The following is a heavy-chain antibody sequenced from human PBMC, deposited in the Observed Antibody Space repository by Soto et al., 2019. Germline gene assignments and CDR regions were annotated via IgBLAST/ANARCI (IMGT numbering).Heavy chain of an antibody. CDR3: AKDRWFGELPSPPFDY. Sequence: EVQLLESGGGLVQPGGSLRLSCAASGFTFSSYAMSWVRQAPGKGLEWVSAISGSGGSTYYADSVKGRFTISRDNSKNXLYLQMNSLRAEDTAVYYCAKDRWFGELPSPPFDYWGQGTLVTVSS. CDR2: ISGSGGST. CDR1: GFTFSSYA. V-gene: IGHV3-23*01. J-gene: IGHJ4*02. D-gene: IGHD3-10*01.